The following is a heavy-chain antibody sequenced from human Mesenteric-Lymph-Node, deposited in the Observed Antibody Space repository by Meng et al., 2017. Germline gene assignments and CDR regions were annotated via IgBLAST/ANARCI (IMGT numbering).Heavy chain of an antibody. Sequence: SVKVSCKASGGTFSSYAISWVRQAPGQGLEWMGGIIPIFGTANYAQKFQGRVTITADESTSTAYMELSSLRSEDTAVYYCASARLSGWMAGLGYFELWGRGTLVTVSS. CDR3: ASARLSGWMAGLGYFEL. J-gene: IGHJ2*01. CDR2: IIPIFGTA. V-gene: IGHV1-69*13. D-gene: IGHD6-19*01. CDR1: GGTFSSYA.